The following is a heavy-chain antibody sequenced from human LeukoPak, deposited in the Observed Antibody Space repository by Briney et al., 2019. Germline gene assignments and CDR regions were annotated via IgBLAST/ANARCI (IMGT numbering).Heavy chain of an antibody. Sequence: GGSLRLSCAASGFTLSSYEMNWVRQAPGKGLEWVSSISSSSSYIYYADSVNGRFTISRDNAKNSLYLQMKRLRAEDTAVYYCARDYGSVKRYDILTGYSPGYFDYRGQRTLVTVSS. D-gene: IGHD3-9*01. CDR2: ISSSSSYI. J-gene: IGHJ4*02. CDR3: ARDYGSVKRYDILTGYSPGYFDY. V-gene: IGHV3-21*01. CDR1: GFTLSSYE.